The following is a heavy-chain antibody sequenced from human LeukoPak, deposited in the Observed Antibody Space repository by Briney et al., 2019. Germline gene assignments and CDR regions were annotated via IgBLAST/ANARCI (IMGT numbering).Heavy chain of an antibody. CDR3: AKARAFLAAAGYYNHYGMDV. D-gene: IGHD6-13*01. CDR2: ISYDGSNK. J-gene: IGHJ6*02. Sequence: SGGSLRLSCAASGFTFSSYGMHWVRQAPGKGLEWVAVISYDGSNKYYADSVKGRFTISRDNSKNTLYLQMNSLRAEDTAVYCCAKARAFLAAAGYYNHYGMDVWGQGTTVSVSS. CDR1: GFTFSSYG. V-gene: IGHV3-30*18.